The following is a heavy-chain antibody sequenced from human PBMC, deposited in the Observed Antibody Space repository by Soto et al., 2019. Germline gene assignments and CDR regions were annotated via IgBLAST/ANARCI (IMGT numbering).Heavy chain of an antibody. Sequence: SETLSLTCPVSGGSISSGNYYWSWIRQPPGKGLEWIGFISYSGSTYYNASLKSRVTISVDMSKNQFSLNLNSVTAADTAVYYCATMGTPATGLYYFDYWGQGTLVTVSS. CDR1: GGSISSGNYY. J-gene: IGHJ4*02. V-gene: IGHV4-30-4*01. CDR3: ATMGTPATGLYYFDY. D-gene: IGHD1-7*01. CDR2: ISYSGST.